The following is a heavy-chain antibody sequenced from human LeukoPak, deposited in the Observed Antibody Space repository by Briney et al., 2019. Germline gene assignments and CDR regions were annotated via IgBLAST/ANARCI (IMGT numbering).Heavy chain of an antibody. CDR2: ISNSGGRT. Sequence: GGSLTLSCAASGFTFSTYTMSWVRQAPRKGLEWVSGISNSGGRTYYAESVKGRSTISRDNSKNTLYLQMNTLRVDDTAVYYCAKGGGSGSYSRIDYWGQGTLVTVSS. D-gene: IGHD3-10*01. V-gene: IGHV3-23*01. CDR3: AKGGGSGSYSRIDY. CDR1: GFTFSTYT. J-gene: IGHJ4*02.